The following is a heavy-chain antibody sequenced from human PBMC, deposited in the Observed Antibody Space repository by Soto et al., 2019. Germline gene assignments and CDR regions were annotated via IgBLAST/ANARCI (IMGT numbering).Heavy chain of an antibody. V-gene: IGHV4-34*01. Sequence: AATLSLTCAVYVGSFSCYYWSWIRQPPGKGLEWIGEINHSGSTNYNPSLKSRVTISVDTSKNQFSLELSSVTAADTAVYYCARGRYYDSSGYSPFDYWGQGALVTVSS. CDR2: INHSGST. J-gene: IGHJ4*02. CDR3: ARGRYYDSSGYSPFDY. CDR1: VGSFSCYY. D-gene: IGHD3-22*01.